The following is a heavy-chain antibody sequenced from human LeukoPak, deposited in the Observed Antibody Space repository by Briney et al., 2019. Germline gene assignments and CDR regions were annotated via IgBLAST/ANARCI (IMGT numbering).Heavy chain of an antibody. V-gene: IGHV3-30*18. CDR3: AKDRPAIAAAGINY. J-gene: IGHJ4*02. CDR1: GFTFSSYG. CDR2: ISYDGSNK. Sequence: GGSLRLSCAASGFTFSSYGMHWVRQAPGKGLEWVAVISYDGSNKYYADSVKGRFTISRDNSKNTLYLQMNSLRAEDTAVYYCAKDRPAIAAAGINYWGQGTLVTVSS. D-gene: IGHD6-13*01.